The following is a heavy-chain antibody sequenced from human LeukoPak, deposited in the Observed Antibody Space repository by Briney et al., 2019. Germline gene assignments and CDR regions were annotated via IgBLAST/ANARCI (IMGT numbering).Heavy chain of an antibody. CDR3: ARDNDYGDFSSFDY. D-gene: IGHD4-17*01. V-gene: IGHV3-21*01. Sequence: GGSLRLSCAASGFTFSSYSMNWVRQAPGKGLEWVSSISSSSSYIYYADSVKGRFTIPRDNAKNSLYLQMNSLRAEDTAVYYCARDNDYGDFSSFDYWGQGTLVTVSS. CDR1: GFTFSSYS. J-gene: IGHJ4*02. CDR2: ISSSSSYI.